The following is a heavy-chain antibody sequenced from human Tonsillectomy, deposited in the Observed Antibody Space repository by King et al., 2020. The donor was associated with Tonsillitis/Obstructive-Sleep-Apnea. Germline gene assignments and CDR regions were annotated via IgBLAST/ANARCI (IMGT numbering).Heavy chain of an antibody. CDR2: IYPGDSDT. V-gene: IGHV5-51*03. CDR1: GYSFTSYW. J-gene: IGHJ6*02. Sequence: QLVQSGAEVKKPGESLKISCKGSGYSFTSYWIGWVRQMPGKGLEWMGIIYPGDSDTRYSPSFQGQVTISADKSISTAYLQWSSLKASDTAMYYCARRICEAGSRCFYGMDVWGQGTTVTVSS. CDR3: ARRICEAGSRCFYGMDV. D-gene: IGHD3-10*01.